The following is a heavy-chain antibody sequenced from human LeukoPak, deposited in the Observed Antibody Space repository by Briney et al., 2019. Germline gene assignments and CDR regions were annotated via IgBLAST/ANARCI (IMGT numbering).Heavy chain of an antibody. V-gene: IGHV1-69*05. CDR3: ARVLGATSQTFDY. CDR2: IIPIFGTA. J-gene: IGHJ4*02. Sequence: SVKVSCKASGGTFSSYAISWVRQAPGQGLEGMGGIIPIFGTANYAQKFQGRVTITTDESTSTAYMELSSLRSEDTAVYYCARVLGATSQTFDYWGQGTLVTVSS. CDR1: GGTFSSYA. D-gene: IGHD1-26*01.